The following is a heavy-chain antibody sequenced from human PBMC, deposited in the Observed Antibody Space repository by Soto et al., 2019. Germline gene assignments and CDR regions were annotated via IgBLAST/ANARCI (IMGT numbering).Heavy chain of an antibody. CDR2: VNSDGSMT. CDR1: GFTFSSHW. J-gene: IGHJ4*02. D-gene: IGHD6-19*01. V-gene: IGHV3-74*01. CDR3: ARLGTAVAGGFDY. Sequence: EVQVVESGGGLVQPGGSLRLSCSDSGFTFSSHWMHWVRQAPGKGLVWVSRVNSDGSMTNSADSVEGRFTISRDNAKNTLYLQMHSLRADDTAVYYCARLGTAVAGGFDYWGQGTLVTVSS.